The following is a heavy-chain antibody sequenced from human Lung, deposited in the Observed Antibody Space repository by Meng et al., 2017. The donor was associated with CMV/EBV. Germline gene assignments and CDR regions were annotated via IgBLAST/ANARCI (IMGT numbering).Heavy chain of an antibody. J-gene: IGHJ4*02. CDR3: EKDHDYDDYVRRYFDY. V-gene: IGHV3-33*06. CDR1: GFTFSSYG. D-gene: IGHD4-17*01. Sequence: GESLKISCAASGFTFSSYGMHWVRQAPGKGLEWVAVIWYDGSNKYYADSVKGRFTISRDNSKNTLYLQMNSLRDEDTAVYYCEKDHDYDDYVRRYFDYWGQGTXVTVDS. CDR2: IWYDGSNK.